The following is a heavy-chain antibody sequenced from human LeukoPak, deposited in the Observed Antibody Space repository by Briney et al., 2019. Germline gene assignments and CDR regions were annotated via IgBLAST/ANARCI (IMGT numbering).Heavy chain of an antibody. CDR3: TRNMIRCPQLNIVEVAAASCDY. CDR2: INWNGGST. D-gene: IGHD2-15*01. Sequence: GGSLRLSCAASGFTFDDYGMSWVRQAPGKGLAWVSGINWNGGSTGYEDSVKGRFTISRDNAKCSLYLQMNRLSVADTAMYYCTRNMIRCPQLNIVEVAAASCDYWGEGTLVTVSS. V-gene: IGHV3-20*04. J-gene: IGHJ4*02. CDR1: GFTFDDYG.